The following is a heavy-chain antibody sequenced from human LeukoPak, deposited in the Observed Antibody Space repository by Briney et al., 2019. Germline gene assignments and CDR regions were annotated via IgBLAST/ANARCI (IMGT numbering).Heavy chain of an antibody. CDR3: TKEHASHDAFDV. CDR1: GFTFSSYG. Sequence: GGSLRLSCAASGFTFSSYGMSWVRQAPGKGLQWVSAITGSGSVTHYADSVKGRFTISRDNSKNTVFLQMNSLRVDDTAIYFCTKEHASHDAFDVWGQGTTVIVSS. CDR2: ITGSGSVT. V-gene: IGHV3-23*01. J-gene: IGHJ3*01.